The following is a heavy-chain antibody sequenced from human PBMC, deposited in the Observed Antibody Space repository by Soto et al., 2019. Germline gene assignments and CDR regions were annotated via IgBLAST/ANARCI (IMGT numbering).Heavy chain of an antibody. J-gene: IGHJ4*02. Sequence: LSLTSTVSGGSVSSGSYYWSWIRQPPGKGLEWIGYIYYSGSTNYNPSLKSRVTISVDTSKNQFSLKLSSVTAADTAVYYCARANWNYAPDYWGQGTLVTVSS. D-gene: IGHD1-7*01. CDR2: IYYSGST. V-gene: IGHV4-61*01. CDR1: GGSVSSGSYY. CDR3: ARANWNYAPDY.